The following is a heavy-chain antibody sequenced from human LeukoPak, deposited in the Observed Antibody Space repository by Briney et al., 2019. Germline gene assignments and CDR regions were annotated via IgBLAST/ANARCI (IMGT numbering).Heavy chain of an antibody. Sequence: GGSLRLSCAASGFTFSRFWMHWVRQPPGKGLVWVSRIDTGGSTTTYADSVKGRFTISRDNAKNTVYLQINSLRAEDTAVYYGATLNSFGNDYWGKGVLVTVSS. CDR1: GFTFSRFW. CDR2: IDTGGSTT. CDR3: ATLNSFGNDY. D-gene: IGHD5-18*01. V-gene: IGHV3-74*01. J-gene: IGHJ4*02.